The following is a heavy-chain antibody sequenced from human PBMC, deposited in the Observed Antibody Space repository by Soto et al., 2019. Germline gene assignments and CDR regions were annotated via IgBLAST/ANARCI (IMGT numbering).Heavy chain of an antibody. CDR1: GGSISSYY. J-gene: IGHJ4*02. D-gene: IGHD6-19*01. CDR3: ARDDSSGWYTVDY. CDR2: IYYSGGT. V-gene: IGHV4-59*01. Sequence: SETLSLTCTVSGGSISSYYWSWIRQPPGKGLEWIGYIYYSGGTNYNPSLKSRVTISVDTSKNQFSLKLSSVTAADTAVYYCARDDSSGWYTVDYWGQGTLVTV.